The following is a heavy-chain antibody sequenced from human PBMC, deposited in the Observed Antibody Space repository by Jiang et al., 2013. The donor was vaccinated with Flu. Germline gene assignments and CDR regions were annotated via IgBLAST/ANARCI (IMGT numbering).Heavy chain of an antibody. D-gene: IGHD2-15*01. J-gene: IGHJ4*02. CDR2: IYYSGST. Sequence: KPSETLSLTCTVSGGSISSYYWSWIRQPPGKGLEWIGYIYYSGSTNYNPSLKSRVTISVDTSKNQFSLKLSSVTAADTAVYYCARVVEVYYFDYWGQGTLVTVSS. CDR3: ARVVEVYYFDY. CDR1: GGSISSYY. V-gene: IGHV4-59*01.